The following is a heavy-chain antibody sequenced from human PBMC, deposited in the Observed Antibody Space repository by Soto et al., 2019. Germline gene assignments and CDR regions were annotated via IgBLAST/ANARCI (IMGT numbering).Heavy chain of an antibody. CDR3: ARGRAGGSGSSRAAYYYYGMDV. J-gene: IGHJ6*02. CDR2: IYYSGST. D-gene: IGHD3-10*01. CDR1: GGSISSSSYY. Sequence: SETLSLTCTVSGGSISSSSYYWSWIRQPPGKGLEWIGYIYYSGSTYYNPSLKSRVTISVDTSKNQFSLKLSSVTAADTAVYYCARGRAGGSGSSRAAYYYYGMDVWGQGTTVTVSS. V-gene: IGHV4-30-4*01.